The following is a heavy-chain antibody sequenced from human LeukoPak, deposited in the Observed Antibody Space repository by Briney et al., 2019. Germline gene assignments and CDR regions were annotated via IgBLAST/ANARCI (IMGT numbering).Heavy chain of an antibody. V-gene: IGHV3-30*02. J-gene: IGHJ5*02. D-gene: IGHD4-17*01. CDR3: AKDSGYGDYPNWFDP. CDR2: IRYDGSNK. CDR1: GFTFSSYG. Sequence: PGGSLRLSCAASGFTFSSYGMHWVRQAPGKGLEWVAFIRYDGSNKYYADSVKGRFTISRDNSKNTLYLQMNSLRAEDTAVYYCAKDSGYGDYPNWFDPWGQGTLVTVSS.